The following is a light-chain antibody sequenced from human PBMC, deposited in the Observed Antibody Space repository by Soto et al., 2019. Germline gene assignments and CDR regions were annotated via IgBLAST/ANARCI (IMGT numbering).Light chain of an antibody. V-gene: IGLV1-40*01. CDR3: QSYDSSLSGFYV. J-gene: IGLJ1*01. CDR1: SSNIGAGYD. CDR2: GNS. Sequence: QCVLAQPPSVSGAPGQRGTISCTWRSSNIGAGYDVHWYQQLPGTAPKLLIYGNSNRPSGVPDRFSGSKSGTSDSLAITGLQAEAEADYYCQSYDSSLSGFYVFGTGSKVTVL.